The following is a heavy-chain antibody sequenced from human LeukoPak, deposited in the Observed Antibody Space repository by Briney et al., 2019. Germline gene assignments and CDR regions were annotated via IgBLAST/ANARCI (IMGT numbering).Heavy chain of an antibody. CDR1: GGTFSSYA. V-gene: IGHV1-69*05. CDR2: IIPIFGTA. D-gene: IGHD3-22*01. J-gene: IGHJ3*02. Sequence: SVKVSCKASGGTFSSYAVSWVRQAPGQGLEWMGGIIPIFGTANYAQRFQGRVTITTDESTSTAYMELSSLRSEDTAVYYCARGDTYYYDSSGYFCAFDIWGQGTMVTVSS. CDR3: ARGDTYYYDSSGYFCAFDI.